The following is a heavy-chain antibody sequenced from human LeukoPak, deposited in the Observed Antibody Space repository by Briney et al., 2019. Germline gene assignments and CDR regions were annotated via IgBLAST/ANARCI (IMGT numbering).Heavy chain of an antibody. CDR3: ARDQWLAYYYHGMDV. D-gene: IGHD6-19*01. J-gene: IGHJ6*02. Sequence: PGGSLRLSCAASGFTFSSYSMNWVRQAPGKGLEWVSSISSSSSYIYYADSVKGRFTISRDNAENSLYLQMNSLRAEDTAIYYCARDQWLAYYYHGMDVWGQGTTVTVSS. CDR2: ISSSSSYI. CDR1: GFTFSSYS. V-gene: IGHV3-21*01.